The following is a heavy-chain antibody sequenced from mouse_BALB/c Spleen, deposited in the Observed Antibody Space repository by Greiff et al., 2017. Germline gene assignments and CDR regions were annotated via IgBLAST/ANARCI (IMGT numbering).Heavy chain of an antibody. CDR3: ARVSYDYDWAY. D-gene: IGHD2-4*01. J-gene: IGHJ3*01. V-gene: IGHV1S126*01. CDR2: IDPSDSET. Sequence: VQLMESGPQLVRPGASVKISCKASGYSFTSYWMHWVKQRPGQGLEWIGMIDPSDSETRLHQKFKDKATLTVDKSSSTAYMQLSSPTSEDSAVYYCARVSYDYDWAYWGQGTLVTVSA. CDR1: GYSFTSYW.